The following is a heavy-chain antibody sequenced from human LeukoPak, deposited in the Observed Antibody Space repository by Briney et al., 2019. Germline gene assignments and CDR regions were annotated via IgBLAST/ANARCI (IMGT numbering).Heavy chain of an antibody. Sequence: GGSLRLSCAASGFTFSSYAMSWVRQAPGKRLEWVSAISGSGGSTYYADSVKGRFTISRDNSKNTLYLQMNSLRAEDTAVYYCARGPGCIVVVPAAIPWGQGTLVTVSS. CDR1: GFTFSSYA. CDR3: ARGPGCIVVVPAAIP. D-gene: IGHD2-2*01. V-gene: IGHV3-23*01. CDR2: ISGSGGST. J-gene: IGHJ5*02.